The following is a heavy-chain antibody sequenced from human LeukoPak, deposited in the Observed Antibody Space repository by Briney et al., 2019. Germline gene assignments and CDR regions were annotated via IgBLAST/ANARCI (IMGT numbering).Heavy chain of an antibody. CDR2: IRRSGDTI. J-gene: IGHJ4*02. Sequence: PGGSLRLSCAASGFTFSSYSMNWVRQAPGKGLEWVSYIRRSGDTIYYADSVKGRFTISRDNAKNSLYLEINSLRDEDTAVYYCVRDPHALDYWGQGTLVTVSS. CDR3: VRDPHALDY. V-gene: IGHV3-48*02. CDR1: GFTFSSYS.